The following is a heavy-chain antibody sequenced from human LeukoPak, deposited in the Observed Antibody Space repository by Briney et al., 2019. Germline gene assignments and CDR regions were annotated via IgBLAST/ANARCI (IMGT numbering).Heavy chain of an antibody. CDR1: GFTFSDYW. CDR2: IKRDGSDQ. V-gene: IGHV3-7*01. CDR3: VGPKD. Sequence: GSLRLSCAASGFTFSDYWMNWVRQTPGKGLEWVANIKRDGSDQNYVDSVKGRFTISRDNAKNSLYLQMNSLRAEDTAMYYCVGPKDWGQGTLVTVSS. J-gene: IGHJ4*02.